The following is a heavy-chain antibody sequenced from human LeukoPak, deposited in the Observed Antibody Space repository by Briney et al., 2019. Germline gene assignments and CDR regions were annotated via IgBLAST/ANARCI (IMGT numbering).Heavy chain of an antibody. CDR1: GGSISSGGYY. V-gene: IGHV4-31*03. Sequence: SETLSLTCTVSGGSISSGGYYWSWIRQHPGKGLEWIGYIYYSGSTYYNPSLKSRVTISVDTSKNQFSLKLSSVTAADTAVYYCARVSTAYYFDYWGQGTLVTVSS. D-gene: IGHD2-2*01. CDR2: IYYSGST. CDR3: ARVSTAYYFDY. J-gene: IGHJ4*02.